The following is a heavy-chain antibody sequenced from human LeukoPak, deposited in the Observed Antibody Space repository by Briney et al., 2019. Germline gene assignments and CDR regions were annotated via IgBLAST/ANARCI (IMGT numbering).Heavy chain of an antibody. D-gene: IGHD3-22*01. CDR1: GVTLSDHH. J-gene: IGHJ3*02. CDR2: TRDKARGYTT. V-gene: IGHV3-72*01. Sequence: GGSLRLSGAASGVTLSDHHMDWVRQAPGKGLEWVGRTRDKARGYTTEYAASVKGRFTISRDDSKTLVYLQMNSLRTEDTAVYFCARDGAEGDNSAFDMWGQGTVVTVSS. CDR3: ARDGAEGDNSAFDM.